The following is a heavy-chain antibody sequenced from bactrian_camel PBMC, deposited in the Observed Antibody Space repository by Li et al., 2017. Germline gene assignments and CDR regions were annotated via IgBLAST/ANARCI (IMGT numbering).Heavy chain of an antibody. J-gene: IGHJ4*01. CDR2: ISDRVDRT. Sequence: HVQLVESGGGSVQAGGSLRLSCAASGITSCMAWFRQAPGKEREGVASISDRVDRTTYADSVRGRFTISRDNTKKTLYLQLTNLKPNDTAMYYCAAATSCGTIGQRGRALRAEGRGTQVTVS. D-gene: IGHD4*01. V-gene: IGHV3S63*01. CDR1: GITSC.